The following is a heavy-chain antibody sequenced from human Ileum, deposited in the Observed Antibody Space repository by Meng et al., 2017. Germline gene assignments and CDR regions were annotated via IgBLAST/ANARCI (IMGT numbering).Heavy chain of an antibody. J-gene: IGHJ4*02. V-gene: IGHV4-31*03. Sequence: HVELQEAGPGLVEPSLTLSLTCTGPCGTLSSAGYYWGWIRQFPGKGLEWIGFIFYTGTNYYNPSLESRVTISVDTSKNQYYLKMNSVTAADTAVYYCARDVMGIRDGAVEDYWGQGTLVTVSS. CDR1: CGTLSSAGYY. CDR2: IFYTGTN. CDR3: ARDVMGIRDGAVEDY. D-gene: IGHD5-24*01.